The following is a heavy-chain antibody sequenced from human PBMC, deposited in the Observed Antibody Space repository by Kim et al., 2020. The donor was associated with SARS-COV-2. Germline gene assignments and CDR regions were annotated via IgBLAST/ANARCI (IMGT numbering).Heavy chain of an antibody. CDR3: ATVVFYYDAGYFKN. Sequence: WVRQAPGKGLEWVSFIYSGGNTIYADSVRGRLIISRDHSKNTLYLQMNSLRAEDTAVYYCATVVFYYDAGYFKNWGQGTLVIVSS. J-gene: IGHJ1*01. CDR2: IYSGGNT. V-gene: IGHV3-66*01. D-gene: IGHD3-22*01.